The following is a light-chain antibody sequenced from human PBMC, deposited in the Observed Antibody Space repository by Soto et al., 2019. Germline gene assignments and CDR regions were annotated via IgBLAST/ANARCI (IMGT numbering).Light chain of an antibody. CDR2: LEGSGSY. V-gene: IGLV4-60*02. J-gene: IGLJ1*01. CDR3: ETWDSNTYV. Sequence: QSVLTQSSSASASLGSSVKLTCTLSSGHSSYIIAWHQQQPGKAPRYLMKLEGSGSYNTGSGVPDRLSGSSSGADRYLTIYNLQFEDEADYYCETWDSNTYVFGTGTKLTV. CDR1: SGHSSYI.